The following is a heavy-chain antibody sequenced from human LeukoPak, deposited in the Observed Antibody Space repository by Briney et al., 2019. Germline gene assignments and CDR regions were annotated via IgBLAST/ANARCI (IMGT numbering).Heavy chain of an antibody. V-gene: IGHV1-46*01. CDR1: GYTFTSYY. CDR2: INPSGGST. Sequence: ASVKVSCKASGYTFTSYYMHWVRQAPGQGLEWMGIINPSGGSTSYAQKFRGRVTMTRDTSTSTVYMELSSLRSEDTAGYYCARDGIYSSGNTYYFDYWGQGTLVTVSS. D-gene: IGHD6-19*01. J-gene: IGHJ4*02. CDR3: ARDGIYSSGNTYYFDY.